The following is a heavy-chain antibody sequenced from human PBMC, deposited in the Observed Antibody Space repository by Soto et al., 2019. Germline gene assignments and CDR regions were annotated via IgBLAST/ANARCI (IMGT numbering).Heavy chain of an antibody. CDR1: GHSFTPFW. Sequence: PGESLKISCKASGHSFTPFWIGWVRQMPGKGLEWMGFIYPGDSDTRYSPSFQDQVTISADKSISTAYLQWSSLKASDTAIYYCASRKKTTDAFDIWGQGTMVTVSS. CDR2: IYPGDSDT. J-gene: IGHJ3*02. CDR3: ASRKKTTDAFDI. V-gene: IGHV5-51*01. D-gene: IGHD1-1*01.